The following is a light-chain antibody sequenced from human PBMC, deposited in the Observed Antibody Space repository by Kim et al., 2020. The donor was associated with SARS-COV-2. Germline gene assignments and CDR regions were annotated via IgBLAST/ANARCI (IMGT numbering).Light chain of an antibody. J-gene: IGKJ2*01. V-gene: IGKV3-20*01. CDR3: QQYASPYA. CDR1: QSVGCTY. Sequence: SFSPGERATRPCRASQSVGCTYLALYQQTPGQAPSLLIYGASSRATGVPDRFSGRGSWTDFTLTISKLEPEDFAVYYCQQYASPYAFGQGTKLEI. CDR2: GAS.